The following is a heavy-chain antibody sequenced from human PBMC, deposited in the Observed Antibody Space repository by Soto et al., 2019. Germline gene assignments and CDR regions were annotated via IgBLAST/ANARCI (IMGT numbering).Heavy chain of an antibody. CDR3: ARDPIGGGAPYYFDY. D-gene: IGHD3-16*01. Sequence: QVQLVQSAADVKKPGASVRVSCKASGYTFTDYYLYWLRQAPGQGLEWMGGINPNTGGTIYAQKFQGRVTMTREPSVNTAYMDLTSLTSGDTAVYYCARDPIGGGAPYYFDYWGQGTLVTVSS. CDR1: GYTFTDYY. J-gene: IGHJ4*02. CDR2: INPNTGGT. V-gene: IGHV1-2*02.